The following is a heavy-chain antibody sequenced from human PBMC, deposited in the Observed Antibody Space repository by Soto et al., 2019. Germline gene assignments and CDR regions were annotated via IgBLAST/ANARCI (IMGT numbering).Heavy chain of an antibody. CDR3: SRVSCTSTNCLYYFDY. Sequence: GGSLRLSCTASGFTFGDYAMSWFRQAPGKGLQWVGFIRSKDFGGTREYAASVKGRFTISRDDSKSIAYLQMDSLITEDTAVYYCSRVSCTSTNCLYYFDYWGQGTRVTVSS. J-gene: IGHJ4*02. D-gene: IGHD2-2*01. CDR2: IRSKDFGGTR. V-gene: IGHV3-49*03. CDR1: GFTFGDYA.